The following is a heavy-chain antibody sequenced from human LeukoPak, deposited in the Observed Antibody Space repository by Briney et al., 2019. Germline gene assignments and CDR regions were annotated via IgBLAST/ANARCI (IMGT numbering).Heavy chain of an antibody. CDR3: ARDQGVRILVD. D-gene: IGHD2-15*01. CDR1: GYTFTSYG. Sequence: GASVKVSCKASGYTFTSYGISWVRQAPGQGLEWMGWISADNGDTDYAQTLQGRVTMTTDTSTSTAYMELRSLRSDDTVVYYCARDQGVRILVDWGQGTLVTVSS. J-gene: IGHJ4*02. CDR2: ISADNGDT. V-gene: IGHV1-18*04.